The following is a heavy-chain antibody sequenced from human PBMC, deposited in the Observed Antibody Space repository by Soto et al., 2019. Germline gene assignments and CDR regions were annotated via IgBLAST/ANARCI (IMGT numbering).Heavy chain of an antibody. J-gene: IGHJ3*02. V-gene: IGHV3-9*01. CDR2: INWKSDI. CDR3: ARIWELLLGYDAFDI. CDR1: GFTFDDNA. D-gene: IGHD1-26*01. Sequence: GGSLRLSCAVSGFTFDDNAMHWVRQAPEKGLEWVSGINWKSDIGYADSVKGRFTISRDNAENSLYLQMNSLRAEDTAVYYCARIWELLLGYDAFDIRGQGTMVTVSS.